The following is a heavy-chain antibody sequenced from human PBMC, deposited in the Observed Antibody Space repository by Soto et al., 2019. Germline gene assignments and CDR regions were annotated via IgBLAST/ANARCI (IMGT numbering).Heavy chain of an antibody. CDR1: GGSFSGYY. D-gene: IGHD2-2*01. Sequence: SETLSLTCAVYGGSFSGYYWTWIRQPPGTGPEWIGEINHSGSTNYNPSLKSRVTISVDRSKNQFSLKLSSVTAAGTAVYYCARVPDRWGQGTLVTVSS. V-gene: IGHV4-34*01. J-gene: IGHJ5*02. CDR2: INHSGST. CDR3: ARVPDR.